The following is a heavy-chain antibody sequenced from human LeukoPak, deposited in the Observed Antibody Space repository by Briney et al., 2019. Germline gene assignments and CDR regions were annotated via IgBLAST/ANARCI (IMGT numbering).Heavy chain of an antibody. CDR3: ARVPGGLEWADFDY. CDR2: ISSSSSGI. Sequence: GGSLRLSCSASGFTFSTHSMNWVRQAPGKGLEWVSCISSSSSGIKYADSVKGRFTISRDNAKNSLYLQLSSLRAEDTAVYYCARVPGGLEWADFDYGGQGTLVTVSS. J-gene: IGHJ4*02. D-gene: IGHD3-3*01. V-gene: IGHV3-21*01. CDR1: GFTFSTHS.